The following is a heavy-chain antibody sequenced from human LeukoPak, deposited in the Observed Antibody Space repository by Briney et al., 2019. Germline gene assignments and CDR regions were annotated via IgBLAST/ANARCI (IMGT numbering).Heavy chain of an antibody. Sequence: GGSLRLSCAASEFTFSDYYMSWIRQAPGKGLEWVSYISSSGSTIYYADSVKGRFTISRDNAKNSLYMQMNSLRAEDTAVYYCARGLKRGDAFDIWGQGTMVTVSS. J-gene: IGHJ3*02. CDR2: ISSSGSTI. CDR1: EFTFSDYY. CDR3: ARGLKRGDAFDI. V-gene: IGHV3-11*01.